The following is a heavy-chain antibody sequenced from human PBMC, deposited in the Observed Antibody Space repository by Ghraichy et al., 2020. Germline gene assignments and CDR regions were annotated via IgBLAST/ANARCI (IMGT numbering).Heavy chain of an antibody. V-gene: IGHV3-23*01. J-gene: IGHJ4*02. CDR1: GFTFSSFA. Sequence: LSLTCAASGFTFSSFAMSWVRQVPGKGLEWVSGVSASGGTTHYADSVKGRFTISRDNSKNTLYLQINSLRAEDSALYYCAKVWGVALADQCDHWGQGTLVTVSS. CDR3: AKVWGVALADQCDH. D-gene: IGHD6-19*01. CDR2: VSASGGTT.